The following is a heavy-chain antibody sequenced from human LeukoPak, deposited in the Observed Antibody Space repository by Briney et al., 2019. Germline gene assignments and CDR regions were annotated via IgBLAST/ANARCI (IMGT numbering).Heavy chain of an antibody. CDR1: GFTFSSYE. CDR3: ARDQGLADAFDI. CDR2: ISSSGSTI. J-gene: IGHJ3*02. V-gene: IGHV3-48*03. Sequence: PGGSLRLSCAASGFTFSSYEMNWVRQAPGKGLEWVSYISSSGSTIYYADSVKGRFTISRDNAKNSLYLQMNSLRAEDTAVYYCARDQGLADAFDIWGQGTMVTVSS. D-gene: IGHD6-6*01.